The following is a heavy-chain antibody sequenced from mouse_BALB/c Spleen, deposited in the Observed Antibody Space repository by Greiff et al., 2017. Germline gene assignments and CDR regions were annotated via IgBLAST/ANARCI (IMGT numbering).Heavy chain of an antibody. J-gene: IGHJ2*01. Sequence: QVQLQQSGAELVRPGASVKLSCKASGYTFTSYWINWVKQRPGQGLEWIGNIYPSDSYTNYNQKFKDKATLTVDKSSSTAYMQLSSPTSEDSAVYYCTRGHGYWNYWGQGTTLTVSS. CDR2: IYPSDSYT. V-gene: IGHV1-69*02. CDR1: GYTFTSYW. CDR3: TRGHGYWNY. D-gene: IGHD2-3*01.